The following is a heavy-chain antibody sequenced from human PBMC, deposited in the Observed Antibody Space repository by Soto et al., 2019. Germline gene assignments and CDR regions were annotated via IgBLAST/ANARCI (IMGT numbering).Heavy chain of an antibody. CDR1: GYTFTSYD. CDR2: MNPNSGNT. V-gene: IGHV1-8*01. CDR3: ARGLVCSSTSCYFVLDYYYYYMDV. J-gene: IGHJ6*03. D-gene: IGHD2-2*01. Sequence: ASVKVSCKASGYTFTSYDINWVRQATGQGLEWMGWMNPNSGNTGYAQKFQGRVTMTGNTSISTAYMELSSLRSEDTAVYYCARGLVCSSTSCYFVLDYYYYYMDVWGKGTTVTVSS.